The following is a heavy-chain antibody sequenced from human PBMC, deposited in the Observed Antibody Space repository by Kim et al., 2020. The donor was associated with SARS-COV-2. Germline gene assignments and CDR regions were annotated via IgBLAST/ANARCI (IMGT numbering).Heavy chain of an antibody. J-gene: IGHJ4*02. Sequence: ASVKVSCKASGYTFTSYAMNWVRQAPGQGLEWMGWINTNTGNPTYAQGFTGRFVFSLDTSVSTAYLQISSLKAEDTAVYYCARDLKRWLQLPNYFDYWGQGTLVTVSS. D-gene: IGHD5-12*01. CDR1: GYTFTSYA. CDR2: INTNTGNP. V-gene: IGHV7-4-1*02. CDR3: ARDLKRWLQLPNYFDY.